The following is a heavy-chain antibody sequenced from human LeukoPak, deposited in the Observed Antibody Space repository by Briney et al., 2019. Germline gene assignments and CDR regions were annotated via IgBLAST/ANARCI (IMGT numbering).Heavy chain of an antibody. Sequence: GGSLRLSCAASGFTFRGYGMHWVRQAPGKGLDWVALIGYDGNNKYYVDSVKGRFTISRDNSRSTLYLQMNSLRGEDTAVYYCAKDRGTWYYMDVWGKGTTVTVSS. CDR2: IGYDGNNK. D-gene: IGHD3-10*01. CDR3: AKDRGTWYYMDV. J-gene: IGHJ6*03. V-gene: IGHV3-30*02. CDR1: GFTFRGYG.